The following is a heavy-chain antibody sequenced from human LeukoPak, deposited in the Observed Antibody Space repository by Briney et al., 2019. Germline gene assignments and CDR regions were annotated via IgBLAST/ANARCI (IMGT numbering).Heavy chain of an antibody. CDR1: GYTFTGYY. CDR2: INPNSGGT. J-gene: IGHJ3*02. V-gene: IGHV1-2*02. Sequence: ASVKVSCKASGYTFTGYYMHWVRQAPGQGLEWMGWINPNSGGTNYAQKFQGRVTMTRDTSTSTAYMELSRLRSDDTAVYYCARGVVITSAFDIWGQGTMVTVSS. D-gene: IGHD3-16*01. CDR3: ARGVVITSAFDI.